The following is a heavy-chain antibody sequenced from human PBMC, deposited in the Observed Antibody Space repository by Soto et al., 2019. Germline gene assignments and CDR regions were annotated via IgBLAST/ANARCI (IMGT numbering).Heavy chain of an antibody. CDR2: IIPIFGTA. CDR1: GGTFSSYA. D-gene: IGHD6-19*01. CDR3: ARGPSQWLVQDYYYGMDV. Sequence: SVKVSCKASGGTFSSYAISWVRQAPGQGLEWMGGIIPIFGTANYAQKFQGRVTITADESTSTAYMELSSLRSDDTAVYYCARGPSQWLVQDYYYGMDVWGQGTTVTVSS. J-gene: IGHJ6*02. V-gene: IGHV1-69*13.